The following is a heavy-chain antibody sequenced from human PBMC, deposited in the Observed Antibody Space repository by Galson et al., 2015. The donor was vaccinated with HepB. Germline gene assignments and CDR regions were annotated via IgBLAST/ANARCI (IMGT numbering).Heavy chain of an antibody. CDR1: GDSVSNDFGT. CDR3: ARGGSSWYGFDY. D-gene: IGHD6-13*01. Sequence: CAISGDSVSNDFGTWNWIRQSPSRGLEWLGRTYYRSKWYNDYALSVKSRIIINSDTSKNQFSLQLNSVTPEDTAVYYCARGGSSWYGFDYWGQGTLVTVSS. J-gene: IGHJ4*02. V-gene: IGHV6-1*01. CDR2: TYYRSKWYN.